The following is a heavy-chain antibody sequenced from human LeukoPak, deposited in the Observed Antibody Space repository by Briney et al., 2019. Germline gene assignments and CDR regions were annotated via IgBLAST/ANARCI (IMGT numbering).Heavy chain of an antibody. V-gene: IGHV3-23*01. CDR1: GFTFSSYA. CDR2: ISGSGGST. J-gene: IGHJ4*02. CDR3: ARDGGAVAGTEFYFDY. Sequence: GGSLRLSCAASGFTFSSYAMSWVRQAPGKGLEWVSAISGSGGSTYYADSVKGRFTISRDNSKNTLYLQMNSLRAEDTAVYYCARDGGAVAGTEFYFDYWGQGTLVTVSS. D-gene: IGHD6-19*01.